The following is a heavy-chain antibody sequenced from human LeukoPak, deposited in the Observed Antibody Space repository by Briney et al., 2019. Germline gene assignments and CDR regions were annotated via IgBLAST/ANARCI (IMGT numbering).Heavy chain of an antibody. CDR3: ATSLTPHKYSYGQFDY. J-gene: IGHJ4*02. Sequence: PGGTLRLSCAASGFTFSSYGMSWVRQAPGKGLEWVANIKQDEVKKYYVDSLKGRFTISRDNAKNSLYLQMNSLRAEDTAVYYCATSLTPHKYSYGQFDYWGQGTLVTVSS. CDR2: IKQDEVKK. D-gene: IGHD5-18*01. CDR1: GFTFSSYG. V-gene: IGHV3-7*01.